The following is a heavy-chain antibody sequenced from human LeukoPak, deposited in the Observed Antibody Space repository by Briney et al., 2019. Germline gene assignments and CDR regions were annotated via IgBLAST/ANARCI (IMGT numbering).Heavy chain of an antibody. V-gene: IGHV4-4*07. CDR2: IYTSGST. D-gene: IGHD3-22*01. Sequence: PSETLSLTCTVSGGSTSSYYWSWIRQPAGKGLEWIGRIYTSGSTNYNPSLKSRVTMSVDTSKNQFSLKLSSVTAADTAVYYCATQGMAYYDSSGLVDYWGQGTLVTVSS. J-gene: IGHJ4*02. CDR1: GGSTSSYY. CDR3: ATQGMAYYDSSGLVDY.